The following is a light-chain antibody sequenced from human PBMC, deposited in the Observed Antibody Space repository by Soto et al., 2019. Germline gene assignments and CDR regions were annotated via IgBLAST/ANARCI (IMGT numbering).Light chain of an antibody. CDR1: QSISSY. J-gene: IGKJ3*01. V-gene: IGKV3-11*01. Sequence: EIVLTQSPATLSLSPGERATLSCRASQSISSYLAWYQQKPDQAPRLLIYDASNRATGIPARFSGSGSGTDFTLTISSLEPEDFAVYYCHQSGTWPLTFGPGTKVDIK. CDR3: HQSGTWPLT. CDR2: DAS.